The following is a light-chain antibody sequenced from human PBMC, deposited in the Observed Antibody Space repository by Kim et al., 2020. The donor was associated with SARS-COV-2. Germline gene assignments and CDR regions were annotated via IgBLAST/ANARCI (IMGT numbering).Light chain of an antibody. CDR3: QQYNSILGT. J-gene: IGKJ1*01. CDR2: KAS. Sequence: DIQMTQSPSTLSASVGDRVTITCRAIQSISSWLAWYQQKPGKAPKLLIYKASSLESGVPSRFSGSGSGTEFTLTISSLQPDDFATYYCQQYNSILGTFGQGTKVDIK. V-gene: IGKV1-5*03. CDR1: QSISSW.